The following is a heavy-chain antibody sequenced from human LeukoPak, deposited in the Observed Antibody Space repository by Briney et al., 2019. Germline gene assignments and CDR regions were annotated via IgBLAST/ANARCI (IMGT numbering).Heavy chain of an antibody. J-gene: IGHJ4*02. CDR3: ARPMVRGVSSHFDY. CDR2: IYTSGST. Sequence: SETLSLTCTVSGGSISSYYWSWIRQPAGKGLEWIGRIYTSGSTNYNPSLKSRVTMSVDTSKNQFSLKLSSVTAADTAVYYCARPMVRGVSSHFDYWGQGTLVTVSS. CDR1: GGSISSYY. D-gene: IGHD3-10*01. V-gene: IGHV4-4*07.